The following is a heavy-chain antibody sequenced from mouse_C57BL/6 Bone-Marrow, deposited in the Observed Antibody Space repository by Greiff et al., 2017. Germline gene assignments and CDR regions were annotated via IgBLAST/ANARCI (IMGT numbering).Heavy chain of an antibody. J-gene: IGHJ1*03. CDR2: IHPNSGST. D-gene: IGHD1-1*01. CDR3: ARDGISYWYFDV. CDR1: GYTFTSYW. Sequence: QVQLQQPGAELVKPGASVKLSCKASGYTFTSYWMHWVKQRPGQGLEWIGMIHPNSGSTNYNEKFKSKATLTADKSSSTAYMQISSLTSEDSAVYYCARDGISYWYFDVWGTGTTVTVSS. V-gene: IGHV1-64*01.